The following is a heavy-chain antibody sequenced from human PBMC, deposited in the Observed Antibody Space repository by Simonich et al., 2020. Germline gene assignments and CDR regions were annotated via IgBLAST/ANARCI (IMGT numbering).Heavy chain of an antibody. J-gene: IGHJ4*02. CDR2: KWYDGSNK. CDR1: GFTFSSYG. Sequence: QVQLVESGGGVVQPGRSLRLSCAASGFTFSSYGMHWVRQAPGKGMEWVAVKWYDGSNKYYADSVKGRFTISRENSKNTLYLQMNSLRAEDTAVYYCARERAAAGEAFDYWGQGTLVTVSS. D-gene: IGHD6-13*01. V-gene: IGHV3-33*01. CDR3: ARERAAAGEAFDY.